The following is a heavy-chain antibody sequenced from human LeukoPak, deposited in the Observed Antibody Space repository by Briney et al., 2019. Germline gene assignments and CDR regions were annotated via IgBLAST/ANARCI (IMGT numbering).Heavy chain of an antibody. J-gene: IGHJ4*02. CDR2: INHSGST. Sequence: PSETLSLTCVVYGGSFSGYYWSWIRQPPGKRLEWIGEINHSGSTNYNPSLKSRVTISVDTSKNQFSLKLSSVTAADTAVYYCAREGEMATTLFDYWGQGTLVTVSS. CDR3: AREGEMATTLFDY. D-gene: IGHD5-24*01. V-gene: IGHV4-34*01. CDR1: GGSFSGYY.